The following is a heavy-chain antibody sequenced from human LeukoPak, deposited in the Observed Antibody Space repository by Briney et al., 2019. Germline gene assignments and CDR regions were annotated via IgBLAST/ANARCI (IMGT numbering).Heavy chain of an antibody. V-gene: IGHV4-4*09. CDR1: GGSISSYC. CDR3: ATSHDVKTAPYDL. J-gene: IGHJ5*02. CDR2: IFASGRT. Sequence: SETLSLTCTVSGGSISSYCWSWVRQSPGKGLEWIGYIFASGRTDYNPSLKSRVTMSVDTSKNQLSMELRFLTAADTAVYYCATSHDVKTAPYDLWGQGTLVTVSS. D-gene: IGHD2-21*01.